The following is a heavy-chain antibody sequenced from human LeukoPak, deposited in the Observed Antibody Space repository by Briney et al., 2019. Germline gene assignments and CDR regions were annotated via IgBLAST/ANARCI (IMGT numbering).Heavy chain of an antibody. CDR1: GYTFTSYG. CDR2: ISAYNGNT. V-gene: IGHV1-18*01. Sequence: GASVKVSCKASGYTFTSYGISWVRQAPGQGLEWMGWISAYNGNTNYAQKLQGRVTMTTDTSTSTAYMELRSLRSDDTAVYYCARVSTTGSGSYYNPEGWFDPWGQGTLVTVSS. D-gene: IGHD3-10*01. J-gene: IGHJ5*02. CDR3: ARVSTTGSGSYYNPEGWFDP.